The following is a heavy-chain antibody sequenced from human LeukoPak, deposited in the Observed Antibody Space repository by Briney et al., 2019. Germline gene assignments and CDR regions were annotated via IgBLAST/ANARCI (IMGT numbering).Heavy chain of an antibody. CDR1: GYTFTGYY. CDR3: ARDPVYCYAYSCYYNWFDP. D-gene: IGHD3-16*01. J-gene: IGHJ5*02. CDR2: INPNSGGT. Sequence: ASVKLSCKASGYTFTGYYIHWVRQAPGQGLEWMGWINPNSGGTNSAQKFQGRVTMTRDTSISTAYTELSRLRSDDTAVYYCARDPVYCYAYSCYYNWFDPWGQGTLVTVSS. V-gene: IGHV1-2*02.